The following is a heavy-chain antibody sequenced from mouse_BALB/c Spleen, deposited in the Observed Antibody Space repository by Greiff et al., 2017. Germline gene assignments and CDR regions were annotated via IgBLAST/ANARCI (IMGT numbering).Heavy chain of an antibody. V-gene: IGHV5-6-5*01. CDR1: GFTFSSYA. J-gene: IGHJ4*01. CDR2: ISSGGST. D-gene: IGHD3-2*01. Sequence: EVQLVESGGGLVKPGGSLKLSCAASGFTFSSYAMSWVRQTPEKRLGWVASISSGGSTYYPDSVKGRFTISRDNARNILYLQMSSLRSEDTAMYYCAREGQLGYAMDYWGQGTSVTVSS. CDR3: AREGQLGYAMDY.